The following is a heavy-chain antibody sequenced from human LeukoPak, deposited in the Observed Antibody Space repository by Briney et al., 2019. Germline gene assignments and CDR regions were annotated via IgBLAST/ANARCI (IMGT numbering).Heavy chain of an antibody. V-gene: IGHV1-8*01. CDR2: MNPKSGNT. D-gene: IGHD4-23*01. J-gene: IGHJ4*02. Sequence: ASLKVSCKASGYTFTSYDINCVRQATGQGLEWMGWMNPKSGNTGYAQKFQGRVTMTRNTSKSTAYMELSSLRSEDTDVYYCARGLRWMPDYWGQGTLVTVSS. CDR1: GYTFTSYD. CDR3: ARGLRWMPDY.